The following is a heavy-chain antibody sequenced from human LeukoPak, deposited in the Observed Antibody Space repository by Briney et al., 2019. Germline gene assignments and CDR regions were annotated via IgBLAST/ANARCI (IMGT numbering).Heavy chain of an antibody. CDR1: GYTFTGYY. J-gene: IGHJ2*01. D-gene: IGHD3-10*01. Sequence: ASVKVSCKASGYTFTGYYMHWVRQAPGQGLGWMGWINPNSGGTNYAQKFQGRVTMTRDTSISTAYMELSRLRSDDTAVYYCARDPYGTWYFDPWGRGTLVTVSS. V-gene: IGHV1-2*02. CDR3: ARDPYGTWYFDP. CDR2: INPNSGGT.